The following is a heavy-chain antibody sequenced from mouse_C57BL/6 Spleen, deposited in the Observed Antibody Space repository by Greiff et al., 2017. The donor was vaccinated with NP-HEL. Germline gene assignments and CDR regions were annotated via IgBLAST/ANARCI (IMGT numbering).Heavy chain of an antibody. D-gene: IGHD2-3*01. V-gene: IGHV1-52*01. Sequence: VQLQQPGAELVRPGSSVKLSCKASGYTFTSYWMHWVKQRPIQGLEWIGNIDPSDSETHYNQKFKDKATLTVDKSSSTAYMQLSSLTSEDSAVYYCARRPIYDGYYGWFAYWGQGTLVTVSA. CDR3: ARRPIYDGYYGWFAY. CDR2: IDPSDSET. CDR1: GYTFTSYW. J-gene: IGHJ3*01.